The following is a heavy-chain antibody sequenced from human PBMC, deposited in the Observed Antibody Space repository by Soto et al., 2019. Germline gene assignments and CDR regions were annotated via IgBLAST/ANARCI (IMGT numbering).Heavy chain of an antibody. Sequence: QIQLVESGGGVVQSGRSLRLSCAASGFTFSTYTLHWVRQAPGKGPEWVALTSYDGNIQYYADSVKGRFTISRDNSKNTLYLQMDSLRPEDTAVYYCATLRGVAPHSGSPLDSWGQGTLVTVSS. V-gene: IGHV3-30-3*01. CDR3: ATLRGVAPHSGSPLDS. J-gene: IGHJ4*02. D-gene: IGHD2-15*01. CDR1: GFTFSTYT. CDR2: TSYDGNIQ.